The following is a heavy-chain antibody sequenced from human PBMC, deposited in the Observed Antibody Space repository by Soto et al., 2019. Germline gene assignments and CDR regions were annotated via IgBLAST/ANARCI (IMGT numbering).Heavy chain of an antibody. D-gene: IGHD5-12*01. CDR1: GGSISGYY. CDR2: VYYSGST. J-gene: IGHJ4*02. CDR3: AKYRRTAADGYTLDF. V-gene: IGHV4-59*01. Sequence: SETLSLTCTISGGSISGYYWSWIRQPPGKGLEWIGYVYYSGSTNYNPSLESRVTISIDTSKNQFSLKLTTVTAADTAVYYCAKYRRTAADGYTLDFWGQGTLVTVS.